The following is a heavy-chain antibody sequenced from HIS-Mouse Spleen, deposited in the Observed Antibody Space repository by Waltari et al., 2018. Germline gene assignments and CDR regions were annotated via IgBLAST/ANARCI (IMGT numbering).Heavy chain of an antibody. Sequence: QVQLQESGPGLVKPSETLSLTCTVSGGSISSYYWSWIRQPPGKGLEWIGYIYYSGSTNYNPSLKSRVTISVDTSKNQFSLKLSSVTAADTAVYYCARGVSSSWYEGDYFDYWGQGTLVTVSS. CDR1: GGSISSYY. CDR2: IYYSGST. D-gene: IGHD6-13*01. J-gene: IGHJ4*02. CDR3: ARGVSSSWYEGDYFDY. V-gene: IGHV4-59*01.